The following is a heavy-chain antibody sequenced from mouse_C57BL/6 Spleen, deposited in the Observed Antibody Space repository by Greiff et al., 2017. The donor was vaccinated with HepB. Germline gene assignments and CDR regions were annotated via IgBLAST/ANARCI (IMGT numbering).Heavy chain of an antibody. CDR1: GYTFTSYW. Sequence: VQLQQPGAELVKPGASVKLSCKASGYTFTSYWMHWVKQRPGQGLEWIGMIHPNSGSTNYNEKFKSKATLTVDKSSSTAYMQLSSLTSEDSAVYYCARAYYYGSSPWFAYWGQGTLVTVSA. J-gene: IGHJ3*01. D-gene: IGHD1-1*01. CDR3: ARAYYYGSSPWFAY. CDR2: IHPNSGST. V-gene: IGHV1-64*01.